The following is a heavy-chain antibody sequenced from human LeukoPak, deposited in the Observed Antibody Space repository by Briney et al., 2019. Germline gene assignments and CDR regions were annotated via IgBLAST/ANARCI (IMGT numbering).Heavy chain of an antibody. Sequence: GALRLSCATSGFTFSSHGMHWVRQAPGKGLEWVAVISYDGSNKYYADSVKGRFTISRDNSKNTLYLQMNSLRAEDTAVYYCAKDPFFRGDYGQSRGYWGQGTLVTVSS. CDR2: ISYDGSNK. D-gene: IGHD4-17*01. CDR1: GFTFSSHG. CDR3: AKDPFFRGDYGQSRGY. J-gene: IGHJ4*02. V-gene: IGHV3-30*18.